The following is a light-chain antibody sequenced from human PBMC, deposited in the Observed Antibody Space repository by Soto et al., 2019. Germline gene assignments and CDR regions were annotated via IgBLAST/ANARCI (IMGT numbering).Light chain of an antibody. CDR1: QSILFSSNNKNY. CDR2: WAA. Sequence: DIVMTQSPDSLAVSLGERATINCKSSQSILFSSNNKNYLTWYQQKPGQPPKPLIYWAATRESGVPDRFSGSGPGPDFTLTISSLQAEDVAVYYCQHYYSTPVTFGGGTKVEIK. J-gene: IGKJ4*01. V-gene: IGKV4-1*01. CDR3: QHYYSTPVT.